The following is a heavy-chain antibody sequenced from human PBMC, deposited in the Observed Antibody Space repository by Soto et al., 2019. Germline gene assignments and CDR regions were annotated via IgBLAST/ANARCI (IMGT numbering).Heavy chain of an antibody. V-gene: IGHV1-69*13. CDR3: AGARRYNWNSGPEYYFDY. D-gene: IGHD1-20*01. CDR2: IIPIFGTA. J-gene: IGHJ4*02. Sequence: SVKVSCKASGGTFSSYAISWVRQAPGQGLEWMGGIIPIFGTANYAQKFQGRVTITADESTSTAYMELSSLRSEDTAVYYCAGARRYNWNSGPEYYFDYWGQGTLVTVSS. CDR1: GGTFSSYA.